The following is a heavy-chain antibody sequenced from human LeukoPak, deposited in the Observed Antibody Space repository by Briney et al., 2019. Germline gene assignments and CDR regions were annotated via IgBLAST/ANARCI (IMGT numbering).Heavy chain of an antibody. Sequence: GGSLRLSCAASGFTFSSYAMHWVRQAPGKGLEWVAVISYDGSNKYYADSVKGRFTISRDNSKNTLYLQMNSLRAEDTAVYYCARGQGTVTTHWGQGTLVTVSS. CDR2: ISYDGSNK. CDR1: GFTFSSYA. V-gene: IGHV3-30-3*01. CDR3: ARGQGTVTTH. J-gene: IGHJ4*02. D-gene: IGHD4-17*01.